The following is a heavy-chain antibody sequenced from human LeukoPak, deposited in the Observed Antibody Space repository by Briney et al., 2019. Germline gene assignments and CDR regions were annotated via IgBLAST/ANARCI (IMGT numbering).Heavy chain of an antibody. D-gene: IGHD4/OR15-4a*01. CDR1: GYRFSTYW. J-gene: IGHJ4*02. CDR3: ARLLTTYFDF. Sequence: GESLKISCKGSGYRFSTYWIAWLRQMPGKGLEYMGVIYPDDSDTIYSPSFQGQVTISVDWSINTAYLQWSSLNVSDTAVYYCARLLTTYFDFWGQGALVTVS. CDR2: IYPDDSDT. V-gene: IGHV5-51*01.